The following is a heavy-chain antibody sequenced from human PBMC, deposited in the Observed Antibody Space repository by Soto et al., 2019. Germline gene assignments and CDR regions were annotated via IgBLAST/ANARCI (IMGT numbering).Heavy chain of an antibody. CDR2: ISAYNGNT. Sequence: GSVKVSCKASGYTFTSYGISWVRQAPGQGLEWMGWISAYNGNTNYAQKLQGRVTTTTDTSTSTAYMELRSLRSDDTAVYYCARVVLWFGDFDYWGQGTLVTVSS. J-gene: IGHJ4*02. CDR1: GYTFTSYG. D-gene: IGHD3-10*01. V-gene: IGHV1-18*01. CDR3: ARVVLWFGDFDY.